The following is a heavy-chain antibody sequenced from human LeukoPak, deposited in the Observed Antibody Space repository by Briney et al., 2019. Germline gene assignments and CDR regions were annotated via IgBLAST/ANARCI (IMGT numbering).Heavy chain of an antibody. V-gene: IGHV4-4*09. CDR1: GGSISRYY. D-gene: IGHD6-6*01. CDR3: ARLIAARPGWFDP. Sequence: SETLSLTCTVSGGSISRYYWSWIRQPPGKGLEWIGYIYTSGSTNYNPSLKSRVTISVDTSKNQFSLKMSSVTAADTAVYYCARLIAARPGWFDPWGQGTLVTVSS. CDR2: IYTSGST. J-gene: IGHJ5*02.